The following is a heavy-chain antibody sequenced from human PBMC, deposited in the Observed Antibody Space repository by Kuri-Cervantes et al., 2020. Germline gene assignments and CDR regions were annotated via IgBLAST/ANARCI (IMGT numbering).Heavy chain of an antibody. D-gene: IGHD3-22*01. CDR1: GYTLTELS. CDR2: FDPEDGET. V-gene: IGHV1-24*01. J-gene: IGHJ4*02. CDR3: ARESSKDYYDSSGYYLVY. Sequence: ASVKVSCKVSGYTLTELSMHWVRQAPGKGLEWMGGFDPEDGETIYAQKFQGRVTITADESTSTAYMELSSLRSEDTAVYYCARESSKDYYDSSGYYLVYWGQGTLVTVSS.